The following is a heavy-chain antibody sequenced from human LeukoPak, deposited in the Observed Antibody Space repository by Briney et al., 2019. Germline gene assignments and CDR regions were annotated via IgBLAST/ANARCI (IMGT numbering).Heavy chain of an antibody. D-gene: IGHD4-17*01. CDR3: AKSPADYGDDLFDC. J-gene: IGHJ4*02. CDR1: GFTFSSYG. CDR2: IWYDGSNK. Sequence: PGRSLRLSCAASGFTFSSYGMHWVRQAPGKGLEWVAVIWYDGSNKYYADSVKGRFTISRDNSKNTLYLQMSSLRAEDTAVYYCAKSPADYGDDLFDCWGQGTLVTVSS. V-gene: IGHV3-33*06.